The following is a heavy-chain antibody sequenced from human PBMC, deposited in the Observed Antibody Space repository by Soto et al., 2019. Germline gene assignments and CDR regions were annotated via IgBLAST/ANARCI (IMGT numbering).Heavy chain of an antibody. Sequence: ASVKVSCKASGYTFTSYYMHRVRQAPGQGLEWMGIINPSGGSTSYAQKFQGRVTMTRDTSTSTVYMELSSLRSEDTAVYYCASDTSSTSDYYGMDVWGQGTTVTVSS. V-gene: IGHV1-46*01. CDR3: ASDTSSTSDYYGMDV. J-gene: IGHJ6*02. CDR1: GYTFTSYY. CDR2: INPSGGST. D-gene: IGHD2-2*01.